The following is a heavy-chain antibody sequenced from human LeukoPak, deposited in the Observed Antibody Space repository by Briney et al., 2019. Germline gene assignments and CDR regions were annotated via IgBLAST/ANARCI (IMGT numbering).Heavy chain of an antibody. D-gene: IGHD6-19*01. CDR1: GYTFTGYY. CDR3: ARDGSYSSGYDY. CDR2: INPNSGGT. V-gene: IGHV1-2*02. J-gene: IGHJ4*02. Sequence: ASVKVSCKASGYTFTGYYMHWVRQAPGQGLEWMGWINPNSGGTNYAQKFQGRVAMTRDTSISTAYMELSRLRSDDTAVYYCARDGSYSSGYDYWGQGTLVTVSS.